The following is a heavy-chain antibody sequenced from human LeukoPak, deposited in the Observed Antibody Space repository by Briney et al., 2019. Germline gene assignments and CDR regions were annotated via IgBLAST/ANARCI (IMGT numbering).Heavy chain of an antibody. Sequence: SETLSLTCAVYGGSFSGYYWSWIRQPPGKGLEWIGEINHSGSTNYNPSLKSRVTISVDTSKNQFSLKLSSVTAADTAVYYCARGAGQAIYPFDYWGQGTLVTVSS. CDR3: ARGAGQAIYPFDY. J-gene: IGHJ4*02. V-gene: IGHV4-34*01. CDR2: INHSGST. CDR1: GGSFSGYY. D-gene: IGHD1-14*01.